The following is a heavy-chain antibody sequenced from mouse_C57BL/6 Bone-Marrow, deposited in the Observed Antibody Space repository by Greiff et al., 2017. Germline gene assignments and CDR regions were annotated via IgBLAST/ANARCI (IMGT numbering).Heavy chain of an antibody. CDR2: ISGGGGNT. CDR1: GFTFSSYT. V-gene: IGHV5-9*01. Sequence: VQLKQSGGGLVKPGGSLKLSCAASGFTFSSYTMSWVRQTPEKRLEWVATISGGGGNTYYPDSVKGRFTISRDNAKNTLYLQMSSLRSEDTALYYCARHEGLWGQGTLVTVSA. CDR3: ARHEGL. J-gene: IGHJ3*01.